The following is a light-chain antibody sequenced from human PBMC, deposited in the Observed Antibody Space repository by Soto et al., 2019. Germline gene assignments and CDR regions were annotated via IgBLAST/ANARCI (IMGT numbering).Light chain of an antibody. CDR2: GAS. J-gene: IGKJ5*01. V-gene: IGKV3-20*01. Sequence: ENVFTQSPGILSLSPGERATLSCKASQTVSSYLTWYQQRPGQAPRLLIFGASKRATGIPDRFSGSGSGTDFTLTISRLEPEDFALYYCQQYGTSPITFGQGTRLEIK. CDR3: QQYGTSPIT. CDR1: QTVSSY.